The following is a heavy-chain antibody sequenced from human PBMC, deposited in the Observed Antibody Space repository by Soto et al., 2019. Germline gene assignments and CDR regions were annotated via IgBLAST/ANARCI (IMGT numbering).Heavy chain of an antibody. D-gene: IGHD3-3*01. V-gene: IGHV3-30-3*01. CDR3: ARDLRFLEWSTPNWFVP. Sequence: GGSLRLSCAASGFTFSSYAMHWVRQAPGKGLEWVAVISYDGSNKYYADSVKGRFTISRDNAKNTLYLQMNSLRAEDTAVYYCARDLRFLEWSTPNWFVPWGQGTLVTVS. J-gene: IGHJ5*02. CDR2: ISYDGSNK. CDR1: GFTFSSYA.